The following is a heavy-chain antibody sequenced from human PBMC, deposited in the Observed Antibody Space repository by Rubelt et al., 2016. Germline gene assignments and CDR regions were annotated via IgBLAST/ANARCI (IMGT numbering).Heavy chain of an antibody. CDR3: ARHVNHNWFDP. CDR1: GYSFTSYW. D-gene: IGHD1-14*01. V-gene: IGHV5-10-1*03. J-gene: IGHJ5*02. CDR2: IDPSDSYT. Sequence: EVQLVQSGAEVKKPGESLRISCKGSGYSFTSYWLSWVRQMPGKGLEWMGRIDPSDSYTKYSPSCQGNVTSSVAKSISTAYLQWSSLKASDTAMYYCARHVNHNWFDPWGQGTLVTVSS.